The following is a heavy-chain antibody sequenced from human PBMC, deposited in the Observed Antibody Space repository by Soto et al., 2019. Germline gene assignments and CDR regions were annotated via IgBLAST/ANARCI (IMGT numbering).Heavy chain of an antibody. CDR3: ARDYGAAGSSYYFDY. Sequence: QVQLVQSGAEVKKPGASVKVSCKASGYTFTGYYMHWVRQAPGQGLEWMGWINPNSGGTNYEQKCQGWVTMTRDTSISTAYMELSRLRSDDTAVYYCARDYGAAGSSYYFDYWGQGTLVTVSS. V-gene: IGHV1-2*04. CDR2: INPNSGGT. D-gene: IGHD6-13*01. J-gene: IGHJ4*02. CDR1: GYTFTGYY.